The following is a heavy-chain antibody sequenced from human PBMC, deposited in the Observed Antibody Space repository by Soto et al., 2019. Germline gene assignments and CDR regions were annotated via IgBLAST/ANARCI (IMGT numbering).Heavy chain of an antibody. J-gene: IGHJ6*02. V-gene: IGHV1-69*06. Sequence: QVQLVQSGAEMRKPGSSLRVSCKASGGTFSDFAFSWVRQAPGQGLEWMGGIVPRFGSPNYAQKFGGRVTITADTSTSTVYMELSSLRFDDTAVYFCARDRIQLRLGKYSFNAMDVWGQGTTITVYS. CDR1: GGTFSDFA. CDR2: IVPRFGSP. D-gene: IGHD3-16*01. CDR3: ARDRIQLRLGKYSFNAMDV.